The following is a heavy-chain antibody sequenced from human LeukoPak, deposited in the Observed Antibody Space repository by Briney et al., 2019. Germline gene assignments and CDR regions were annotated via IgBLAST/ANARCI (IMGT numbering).Heavy chain of an antibody. V-gene: IGHV3-48*03. D-gene: IGHD4-17*01. CDR1: GFTFSSYE. J-gene: IGHJ5*02. Sequence: GGSLRLSCAASGFTFSSYEMNWVRQAPGKGLEWVSYISSSGSTIYYADSVKGRFTIPRDNAKNSLYLQMNSLRAEDTAVYYCARVGYGDYNLGSWFDPWGQGTLVTVSS. CDR3: ARVGYGDYNLGSWFDP. CDR2: ISSSGSTI.